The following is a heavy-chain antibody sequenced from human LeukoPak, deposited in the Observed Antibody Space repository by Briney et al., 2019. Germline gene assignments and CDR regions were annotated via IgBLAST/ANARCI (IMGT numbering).Heavy chain of an antibody. D-gene: IGHD3-22*01. Sequence: PGGSLRLSCAASGFTFRSYAMHWVRQAPGKGLEYVSTISSNGGSTYYANSVKGRFTISRDNYKNTLYLQMGSLRAEDMAVYYCARNYYDSSGHYSHFNYWGQGTLVTVSS. CDR2: ISSNGGST. CDR3: ARNYYDSSGHYSHFNY. J-gene: IGHJ4*02. CDR1: GFTFRSYA. V-gene: IGHV3-64*01.